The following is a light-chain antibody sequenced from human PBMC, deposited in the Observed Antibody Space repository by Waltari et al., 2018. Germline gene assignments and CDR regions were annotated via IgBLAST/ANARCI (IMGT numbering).Light chain of an antibody. J-gene: IGLJ2*01. Sequence: SSELTQDPAVSVALGQTVRITCQGDSPRSYYASWYQQKPGQAPLLVIYAKGIRPSGIPDRFSGSRSGNTASLTITGAQAEDEADYYCNSRDTSGHHVLFGGGTKVTVL. CDR3: NSRDTSGHHVL. CDR1: SPRSYY. CDR2: AKG. V-gene: IGLV3-19*01.